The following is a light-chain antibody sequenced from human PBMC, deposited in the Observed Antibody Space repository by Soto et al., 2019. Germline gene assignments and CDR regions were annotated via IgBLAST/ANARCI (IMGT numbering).Light chain of an antibody. CDR3: LHDYNYPRT. J-gene: IGKJ1*01. V-gene: IGKV1-6*01. CDR1: QDIRNE. Sequence: AIQMTQSPSSLSASVGDRVTITCRASQDIRNELAWYQHNPGKAPKLLIYAASYLQGGVPSRFRGAGSGTDFTLTISSLQPEDFATYYCLHDYNYPRTFGQGTKVEIK. CDR2: AAS.